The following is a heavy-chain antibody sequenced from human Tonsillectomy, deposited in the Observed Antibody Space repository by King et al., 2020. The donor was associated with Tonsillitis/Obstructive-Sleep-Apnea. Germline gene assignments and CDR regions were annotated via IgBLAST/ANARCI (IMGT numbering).Heavy chain of an antibody. Sequence: VQLVESGGGLVQPGGSLRLSCAASGFTFSSYAMSWVRQAPGKGLEWVSAIMGSGDSTYYAASVKGRLTISSDNSKNTLYLQMNSLRTEDTAIYYCAKGPLYFGWSDGALYFDYWGQGTLVTVSS. J-gene: IGHJ4*02. CDR2: IMGSGDST. V-gene: IGHV3-23*04. D-gene: IGHD3-9*01. CDR3: AKGPLYFGWSDGALYFDY. CDR1: GFTFSSYA.